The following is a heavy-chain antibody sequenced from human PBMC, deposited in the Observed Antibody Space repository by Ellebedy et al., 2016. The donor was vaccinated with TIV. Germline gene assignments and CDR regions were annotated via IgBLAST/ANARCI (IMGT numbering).Heavy chain of an antibody. CDR2: IFTSGSF. Sequence: SETLSLTXTVSGGSASRYFWSWIRQPAGKGLEWIGRIFTSGSFNYNPSLKSRVTMSVVTSKNQISLRLNSVTAADTAVYYCARVHCSITTCDYYYMDVWGKGTTVTVSS. V-gene: IGHV4-4*07. J-gene: IGHJ6*03. CDR1: GGSASRYF. CDR3: ARVHCSITTCDYYYMDV. D-gene: IGHD1-1*01.